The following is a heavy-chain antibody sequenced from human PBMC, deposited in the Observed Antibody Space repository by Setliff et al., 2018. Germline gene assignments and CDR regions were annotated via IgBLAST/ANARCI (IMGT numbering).Heavy chain of an antibody. CDR2: IWHDGGEK. CDR1: GFTFGTYR. V-gene: IGHV3-33*08. J-gene: IGHJ4*02. D-gene: IGHD2-15*01. CDR3: ARTCSGSGCYAGLES. Sequence: PGGSLRLSCAASGFTFGTYRFHWVRQAPGKGLEWVAVIWHDGGEKYYADSVKGRFTISRDNSKNTLYLQMNSLSAEDTAVYYCARTCSGSGCYAGLESWGQGTPVTVSS.